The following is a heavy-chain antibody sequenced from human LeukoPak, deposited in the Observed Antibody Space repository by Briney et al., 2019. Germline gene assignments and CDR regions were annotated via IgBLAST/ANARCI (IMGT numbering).Heavy chain of an antibody. Sequence: GESLKISCKGSGYSFTSYWIGWVRQMPGKGLEWMGINYPGDSDTRYSPSFQGQVTISADKSISTAYLQWSSLKASDTAMYYCARIEYITAGMYYFDYWGQGTLVTVSS. V-gene: IGHV5-51*01. D-gene: IGHD3-3*01. CDR1: GYSFTSYW. CDR3: ARIEYITAGMYYFDY. J-gene: IGHJ4*02. CDR2: NYPGDSDT.